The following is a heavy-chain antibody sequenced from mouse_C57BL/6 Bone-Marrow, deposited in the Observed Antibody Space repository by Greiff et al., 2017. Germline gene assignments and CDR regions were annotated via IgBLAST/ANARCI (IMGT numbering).Heavy chain of an antibody. CDR2: IDPETGGT. CDR1: GYTFTDYE. J-gene: IGHJ3*01. Sequence: VQLQQSGAELVRPGASVTLSCKASGYTFTDYEMHWVKQTPVHGLEWIGAIDPETGGTAYNQKFKGKAILTADKSSSTAYMELRILTSEASAVYYCTSAYYRTWLAYWGQGTLVTVSA. V-gene: IGHV1-15*01. D-gene: IGHD2-12*01. CDR3: TSAYYRTWLAY.